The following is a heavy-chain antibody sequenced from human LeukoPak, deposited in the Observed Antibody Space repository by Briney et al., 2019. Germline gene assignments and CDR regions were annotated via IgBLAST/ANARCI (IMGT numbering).Heavy chain of an antibody. CDR2: ISSSGSTI. CDR1: GFTFSSYS. Sequence: PGGSLRLSCAASGFTFSSYSMNWVRQAPGKGLEWVSYISSSGSTIYYADSVKGRFTISRDNAKNSLYLQMNSLRAEDTAVYYCAREPRGSYYPYFDYWGQGTLVTVSS. D-gene: IGHD1-26*01. CDR3: AREPRGSYYPYFDY. J-gene: IGHJ4*02. V-gene: IGHV3-48*04.